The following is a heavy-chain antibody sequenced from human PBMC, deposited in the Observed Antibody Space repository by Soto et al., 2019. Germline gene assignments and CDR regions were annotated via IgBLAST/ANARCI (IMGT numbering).Heavy chain of an antibody. CDR1: GYSFTSYW. V-gene: IGHV5-51*01. J-gene: IGHJ4*02. CDR2: IYPGDSNT. D-gene: IGHD1-26*01. Sequence: PGESLKISCKASGYSFTSYWIGWVRQMPGKGLEWMGIIYPGDSNTRYSPSFQGQVIISVDKSISTAYLQWSSLKASDTATYYCARQGATFRSSDNWGQGTLVTVSS. CDR3: ARQGATFRSSDN.